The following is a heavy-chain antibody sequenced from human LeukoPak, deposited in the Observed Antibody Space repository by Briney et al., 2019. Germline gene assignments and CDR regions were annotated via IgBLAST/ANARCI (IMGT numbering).Heavy chain of an antibody. J-gene: IGHJ4*02. CDR3: ARLPELEPINGFDY. D-gene: IGHD1-1*01. V-gene: IGHV5-51*01. CDR1: GYTFTNYW. CDR2: IYPGDSDT. Sequence: GESLKIACKGSGYTFTNYWIHWVRQMPGKGLEWMGIIYPGDSDTRYSPSFQGQVTISADKSISTAYLQWSSLKASDTAMYYCARLPELEPINGFDYWGQGTLVTVSS.